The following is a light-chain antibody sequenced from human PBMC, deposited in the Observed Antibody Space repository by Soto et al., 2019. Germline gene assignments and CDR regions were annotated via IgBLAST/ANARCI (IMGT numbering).Light chain of an antibody. J-gene: IGLJ1*01. CDR2: EVN. CDR3: XSYAGINNLGV. Sequence: QSALTQPPSASGSPGQSVTISCTGTSSDVGGYKYVSWYQQHPGKAPKLMIFEVNKRPSGVPDRFSGSKSGNTASLTVSGXXXXXXXXXXXXSYAGINNLGVFGTGTKLTVL. CDR1: SSDVGGYKY. V-gene: IGLV2-8*01.